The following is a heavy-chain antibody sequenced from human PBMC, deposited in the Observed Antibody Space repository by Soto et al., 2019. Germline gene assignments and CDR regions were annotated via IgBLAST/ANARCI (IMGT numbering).Heavy chain of an antibody. J-gene: IGHJ6*02. V-gene: IGHV4-4*02. CDR2: IYHGGST. Sequence: SETLSLTCAVSGGSISSANWWTWVRQPPGKGLEWIGEIYHGGSTSYNPSLKSRVTLSLDKFKNHFSLNLTSVTAADTAVYYCARLSFSYGVDVWGQGTTVTVS. CDR1: GGSISSANW. CDR3: ARLSFSYGVDV.